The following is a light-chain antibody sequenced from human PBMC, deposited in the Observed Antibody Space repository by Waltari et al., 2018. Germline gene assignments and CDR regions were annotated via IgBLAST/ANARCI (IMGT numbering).Light chain of an antibody. CDR3: CSYAGSYTSV. CDR2: EVT. CDR1: RSDVGIYNL. Sequence: QSALTQPPPVSGSPGQSITIFCTGSRSDVGIYNLVSWYQQHPGKAPKLLIYEVTKRPSGVSNRFSGSKSGNTASLTISGLQAEDEADYHCCSYAGSYTSVFGGGTKLTVL. V-gene: IGLV2-23*02. J-gene: IGLJ2*01.